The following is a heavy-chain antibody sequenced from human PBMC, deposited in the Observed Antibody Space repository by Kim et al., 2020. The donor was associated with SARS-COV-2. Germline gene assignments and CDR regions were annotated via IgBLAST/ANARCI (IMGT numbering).Heavy chain of an antibody. J-gene: IGHJ4*02. V-gene: IGHV3-30*18. Sequence: GGSLRLSCAASGFTFSSYGMHWVRQAPGKGLEWVALISNDGSSKYYADSVKGRFTISRDNSKNTLYLQMNSLRVEDTAVYYCAKAVIVVVTATVVGYCGQGALGTVS. CDR3: AKAVIVVVTATVVGY. CDR1: GFTFSSYG. CDR2: ISNDGSSK. D-gene: IGHD2-21*02.